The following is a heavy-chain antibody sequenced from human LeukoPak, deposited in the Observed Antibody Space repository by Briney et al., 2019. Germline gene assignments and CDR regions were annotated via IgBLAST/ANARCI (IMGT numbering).Heavy chain of an antibody. V-gene: IGHV3-21*01. CDR1: GFTFSNYW. J-gene: IGHJ4*02. CDR3: ARVANYDILTGYPAGYFDY. CDR2: ISSSSSYI. Sequence: GGSLRLSCAASGFTFSNYWMSWVRQAPGKGLEWVSSISSSSSYIYYADSVKGRFTISRDNAKNSLYLQMNSLRAEDTAVYYCARVANYDILTGYPAGYFDYWGQGTLVTVSS. D-gene: IGHD3-9*01.